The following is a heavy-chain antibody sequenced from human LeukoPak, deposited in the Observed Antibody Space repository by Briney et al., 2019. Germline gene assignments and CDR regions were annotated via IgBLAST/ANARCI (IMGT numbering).Heavy chain of an antibody. V-gene: IGHV3-23*01. J-gene: IGHJ5*02. D-gene: IGHD2-15*01. CDR1: GFTFSSYA. Sequence: GGSLRLSCAASGFTFSSYAMSWVRQAPGKGLEWVSAISGSGGSTYYADSMKGRFTISRDNSKNTLYLQMNSLRAEDTAVYYCAKWVVAASSNWFDPWGQGTLVTVSS. CDR2: ISGSGGST. CDR3: AKWVVAASSNWFDP.